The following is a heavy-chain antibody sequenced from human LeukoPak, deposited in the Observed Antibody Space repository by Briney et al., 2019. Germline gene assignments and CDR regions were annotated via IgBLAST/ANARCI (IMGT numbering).Heavy chain of an antibody. Sequence: ASVKVSCKASGYTFIGYYMHWVRQAPGQGLEWMGWINPNSGGTNYAQNFQGRVTMTRDTSISTAYMELSRLRSDDTAVYYCARDPSWELPFYYYYMDVWGKGTTVTISS. V-gene: IGHV1-2*02. CDR3: ARDPSWELPFYYYYMDV. D-gene: IGHD1-26*01. CDR2: INPNSGGT. CDR1: GYTFIGYY. J-gene: IGHJ6*03.